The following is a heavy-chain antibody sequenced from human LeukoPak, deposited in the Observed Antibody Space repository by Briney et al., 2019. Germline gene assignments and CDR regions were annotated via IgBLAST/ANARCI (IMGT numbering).Heavy chain of an antibody. Sequence: GGFLRLSRAASAFTCSSYDMTGVREAPGKGLEWVSAISGSGGSTYYADSVKGRFTISRDNSKNTLYLQMNSLRAEDTAVYYCAKAYTYYYDSSGHYWGQGTLVTVSS. CDR2: ISGSGGST. CDR1: AFTCSSYD. V-gene: IGHV3-23*01. D-gene: IGHD3-22*01. J-gene: IGHJ4*02. CDR3: AKAYTYYYDSSGHY.